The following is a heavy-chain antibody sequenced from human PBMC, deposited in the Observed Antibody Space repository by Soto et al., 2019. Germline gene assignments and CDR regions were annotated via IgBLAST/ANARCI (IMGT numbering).Heavy chain of an antibody. Sequence: ASVKVSCKASGYTFTNYGISWVRQAPGQGLEWMGWISTYNGNTNYAQKVQGRVTMTTDTSTSTAYMELRSLRSDDTAVYYCARDISPIFGVVRNAFDIWGQGTMVTVSS. CDR3: ARDISPIFGVVRNAFDI. CDR2: ISTYNGNT. J-gene: IGHJ3*02. D-gene: IGHD3-3*01. CDR1: GYTFTNYG. V-gene: IGHV1-18*01.